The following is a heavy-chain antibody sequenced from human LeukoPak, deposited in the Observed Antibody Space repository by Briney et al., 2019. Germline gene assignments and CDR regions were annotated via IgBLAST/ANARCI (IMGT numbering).Heavy chain of an antibody. D-gene: IGHD4-17*01. CDR3: ATSSTVTTV. CDR1: GFTFSSYG. V-gene: IGHV3-30*03. J-gene: IGHJ4*02. Sequence: GGSLRLSCAASGFTFSSYGMHWVRQAPGKGLEWVAVISYDGSNKYYADSVKGRFTISRDNSKNTLYLQMNSLRAEDTAVYYCATSSTVTTVWGQGTLVTVPS. CDR2: ISYDGSNK.